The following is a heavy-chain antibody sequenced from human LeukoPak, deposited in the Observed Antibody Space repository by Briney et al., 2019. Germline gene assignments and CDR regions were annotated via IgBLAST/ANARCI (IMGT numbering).Heavy chain of an antibody. D-gene: IGHD6-6*01. J-gene: IGHJ4*02. CDR3: AKVVSRRVSYFDY. CDR1: GCTFSSYA. V-gene: IGHV3-23*01. Sequence: GGSLRLSCAASGCTFSSYAMSWVRQAPGKGLQWVSAISGSGGSTYYADSVKGRFTISRDNSKNTLYLQMNSLRAEDTAVYYCAKVVSRRVSYFDYWGQGTLVTVSS. CDR2: ISGSGGST.